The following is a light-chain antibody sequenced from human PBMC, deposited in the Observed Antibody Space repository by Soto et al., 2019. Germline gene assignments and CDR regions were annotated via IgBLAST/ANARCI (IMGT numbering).Light chain of an antibody. Sequence: EIVMTQSPATLSVSPGERATLSCRASQSISNYVAWYRQTPGQPPKLLIWGASTRATGVPARISGSGSGTEFTLSISSLQSDDVANYFCQQYNDWRLTFGGGTKVEIK. CDR3: QQYNDWRLT. J-gene: IGKJ4*01. V-gene: IGKV3-15*01. CDR2: GAS. CDR1: QSISNY.